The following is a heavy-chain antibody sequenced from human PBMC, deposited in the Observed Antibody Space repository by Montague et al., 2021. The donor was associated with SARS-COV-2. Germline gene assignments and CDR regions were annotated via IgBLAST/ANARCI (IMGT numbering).Heavy chain of an antibody. Sequence: SLRLSCAASGFTFSSYAMHWVRQAPGKGLEWVAVISYDGSNKYYADSVKGRFTISRGNSKNTLYLQMNSLRAEDTAVYYCARDRIWRTIFWRHYYYGMDVWGQGTTVTVSS. CDR3: ARDRIWRTIFWRHYYYGMDV. CDR2: ISYDGSNK. J-gene: IGHJ6*02. CDR1: GFTFSSYA. V-gene: IGHV3-30-3*01. D-gene: IGHD3-9*01.